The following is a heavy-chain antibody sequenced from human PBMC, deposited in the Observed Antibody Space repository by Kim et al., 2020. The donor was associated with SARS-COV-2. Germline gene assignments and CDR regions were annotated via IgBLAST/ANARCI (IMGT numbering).Heavy chain of an antibody. V-gene: IGHV3-7*01. CDR3: ARVEGSAWFGELYYFDY. D-gene: IGHD3-10*01. Sequence: GGSLRLSCAASGFTFSSYWMSWVRQAPGKGLEWVANIKQDGSEKYYVDSVKGRFTISRDNAKNSLYLQMNSLRAEDTAVYYCARVEGSAWFGELYYFDYWGQGTLVTVST. CDR1: GFTFSSYW. CDR2: IKQDGSEK. J-gene: IGHJ4*02.